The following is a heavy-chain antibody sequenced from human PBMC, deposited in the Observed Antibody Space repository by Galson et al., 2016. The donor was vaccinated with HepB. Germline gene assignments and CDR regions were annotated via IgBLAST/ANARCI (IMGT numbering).Heavy chain of an antibody. CDR1: GGSFSGYY. CDR2: INPSGGT. D-gene: IGHD5-18*01. CDR3: ARDPGYSYGYGHYYYGMDV. V-gene: IGHV4-34*01. J-gene: IGHJ6*02. Sequence: SETLSLTCGVSGGSFSGYYWSWIRQSPGKGLEWIGEINPSGGTYYNPSLKSRVTMSVATPKNQFSLKLSSVTAADTAVYYCARDPGYSYGYGHYYYGMDVWGQGTTVTVSS.